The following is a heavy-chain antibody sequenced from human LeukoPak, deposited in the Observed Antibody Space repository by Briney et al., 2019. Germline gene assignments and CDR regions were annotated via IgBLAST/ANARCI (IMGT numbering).Heavy chain of an antibody. CDR2: ISGSGGST. V-gene: IGHV3-23*01. Sequence: GGSLRLSCAASGFTFSSYAMSWVRQAPGKGLEWVSAISGSGGSTYYADSVKGRFTISRDNSKSTLYLQMNSLRAEDTAVYYCAKDTYPGIAAAGTFTRWGQGTLVTVSS. CDR3: AKDTYPGIAAAGTFTR. CDR1: GFTFSSYA. J-gene: IGHJ4*02. D-gene: IGHD6-13*01.